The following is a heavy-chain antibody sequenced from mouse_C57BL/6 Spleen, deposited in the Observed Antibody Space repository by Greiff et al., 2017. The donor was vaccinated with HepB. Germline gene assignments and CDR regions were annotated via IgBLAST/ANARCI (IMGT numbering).Heavy chain of an antibody. CDR1: GYSITSGYY. V-gene: IGHV3-6*01. CDR3: ARDQYYYGSSYAMDY. J-gene: IGHJ4*01. D-gene: IGHD1-1*01. Sequence: EVKLLESGPGLVKPSQSLSLTCSVTGYSITSGYYWNWIRQFPGNKLEWMGYISYDGSNNYNPSLKNRISITRDTSKNQFFLKLNSVTTEDTATYYCARDQYYYGSSYAMDYWGQGTSVTVSS. CDR2: ISYDGSN.